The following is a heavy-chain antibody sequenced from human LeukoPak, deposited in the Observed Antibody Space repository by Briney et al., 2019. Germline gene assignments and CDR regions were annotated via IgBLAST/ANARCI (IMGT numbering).Heavy chain of an antibody. CDR2: IYYSGST. D-gene: IGHD6-13*01. Sequence: SETLSLTCTVFGSSINSFYWTWIRQPPGKGLEWIGYIYYSGSTNYNPSLKSRVTISVDTSKNQFSLKLSSVTAADTAVYYCARESSSWYGDWGQGTLVTVSS. CDR1: GSSINSFY. J-gene: IGHJ4*02. V-gene: IGHV4-59*01. CDR3: ARESSSWYGD.